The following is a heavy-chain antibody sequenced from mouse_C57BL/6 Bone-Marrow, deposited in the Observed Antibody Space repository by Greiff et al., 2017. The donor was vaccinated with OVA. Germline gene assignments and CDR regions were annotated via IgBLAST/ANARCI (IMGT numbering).Heavy chain of an antibody. V-gene: IGHV3-6*01. D-gene: IGHD1-1*01. CDR1: GYTITSGYY. J-gene: IGHJ3*01. CDR2: ISYDGSN. CDR3: ARDLGYYYSSSYGWFAY. Sequence: VQLQQSGPGLVKPSQSLSLTCSVTGYTITSGYYWNWIRQFPGNTLEWMGYISYDGSNNYNPSLKNRISITSDTSKNQFFLKLISVTTEDTATYYCARDLGYYYSSSYGWFAYWGQGALVTVSA.